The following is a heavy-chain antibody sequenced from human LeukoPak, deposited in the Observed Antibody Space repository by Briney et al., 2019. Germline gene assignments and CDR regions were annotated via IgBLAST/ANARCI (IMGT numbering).Heavy chain of an antibody. CDR3: ARQSSTSCYIDY. D-gene: IGHD2-2*02. Sequence: KPSETLSLTCTVSGGSISSSSYCWGWIRQPPGKGLEWIGSIYYSGSTFYNPSLKSRVTISVDTSKNQFSLKLSSVTATETAVYFCARQSSTSCYIDYWGQGTLVAVSS. CDR1: GGSISSSSYC. V-gene: IGHV4-39*01. J-gene: IGHJ4*02. CDR2: IYYSGST.